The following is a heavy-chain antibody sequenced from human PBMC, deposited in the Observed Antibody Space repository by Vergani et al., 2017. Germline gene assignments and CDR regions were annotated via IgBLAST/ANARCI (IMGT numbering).Heavy chain of an antibody. Sequence: EVQLVESGGGLVKPGGSLRLSCAASGFTFSSYSMNWVRPAPGKGLEWVSSISSSSSYIYYADSVKGRFTISRDNAKNSLYLQMNSRRAEDTAVYYCARDGDGVTAVAGRFDYWGQGTLVTVSA. CDR3: ARDGDGVTAVAGRFDY. J-gene: IGHJ4*02. D-gene: IGHD6-19*01. V-gene: IGHV3-21*01. CDR1: GFTFSSYS. CDR2: ISSSSSYI.